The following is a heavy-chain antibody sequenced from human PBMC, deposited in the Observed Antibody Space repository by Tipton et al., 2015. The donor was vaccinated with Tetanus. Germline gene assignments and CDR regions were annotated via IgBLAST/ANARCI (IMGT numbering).Heavy chain of an antibody. CDR3: ARGWGSSWYYFDY. CDR1: GASISSGGYF. J-gene: IGHJ4*02. Sequence: TLSLTCSVSGASISSGGYFWNWIRQRPGKGPEWIGYIYYSGDTYYNPSLKSRVSMSVDTSRNQFSLNLTSVTAADTAVYYCARGWGSSWYYFDYWGQGILVTVSS. V-gene: IGHV4-31*03. D-gene: IGHD6-13*01. CDR2: IYYSGDT.